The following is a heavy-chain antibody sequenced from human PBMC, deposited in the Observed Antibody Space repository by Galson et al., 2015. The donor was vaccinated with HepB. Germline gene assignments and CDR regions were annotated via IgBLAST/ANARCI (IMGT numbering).Heavy chain of an antibody. CDR1: GFTFSSYA. J-gene: IGHJ4*02. CDR2: ISYDGSNK. CDR3: ARGDYYDSVPIDY. Sequence: SLRLSCAASGFTFSSYAMHWVRQAPGKGLEWVAVISYDGSNKYYADSVKGRFTISRDNSKNTLYLQMNSLRAEDTAVYYCARGDYYDSVPIDYWGQGTLVTVSS. V-gene: IGHV3-30-3*01. D-gene: IGHD3-22*01.